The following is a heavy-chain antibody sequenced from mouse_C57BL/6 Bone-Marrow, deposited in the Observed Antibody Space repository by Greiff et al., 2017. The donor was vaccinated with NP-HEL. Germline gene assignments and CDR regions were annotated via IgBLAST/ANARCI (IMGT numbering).Heavy chain of an antibody. D-gene: IGHD1-1*01. CDR3: ARPVEGYPCWYFDV. J-gene: IGHJ1*03. Sequence: EVQLVESGGGLVKPGGSLKLSCAASGFTFSDYGMHWVRQAPEKGLEWVAYISSGSSTIYYADTVKGRFTISRDNAKNTLFLQMTSLRCEDTAMYYCARPVEGYPCWYFDVWGTGTTVTVSS. CDR1: GFTFSDYG. V-gene: IGHV5-17*01. CDR2: ISSGSSTI.